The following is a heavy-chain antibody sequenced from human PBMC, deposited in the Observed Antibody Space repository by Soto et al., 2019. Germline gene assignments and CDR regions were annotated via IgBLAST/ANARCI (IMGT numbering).Heavy chain of an antibody. CDR2: INHSGST. J-gene: IGHJ5*02. V-gene: IGHV4-34*01. D-gene: IGHD2-2*01. CDR1: GGSFSGYY. Sequence: QVQLQQWGAGLLKPSETLSLTCAVYGGSFSGYYWSWIRQPPGKGLEWIGEINHSGSTNYNPSLKSRVTISVDTSKNQFSRNLSSVAAADTAVYYWARGHPFCHVGNLGYCSSAIRKYNCFDLWGQGTLVTVSS. CDR3: ARGHPFCHVGNLGYCSSAIRKYNCFDL.